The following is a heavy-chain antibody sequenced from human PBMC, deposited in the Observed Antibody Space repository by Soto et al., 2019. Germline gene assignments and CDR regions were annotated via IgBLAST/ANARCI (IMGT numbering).Heavy chain of an antibody. J-gene: IGHJ6*02. V-gene: IGHV1-18*04. D-gene: IGHD6-13*01. Sequence: ASVKVSCKASGYTFTSYGISWVRQAPGQGLEWMGWISAYNGNTNYAQKLQGRVTMTTDTSTSTAYVELGSLRSDDTAVYYCARDSMAGSSSWYKGLLYYGMDVWGQGTTVTV. CDR1: GYTFTSYG. CDR2: ISAYNGNT. CDR3: ARDSMAGSSSWYKGLLYYGMDV.